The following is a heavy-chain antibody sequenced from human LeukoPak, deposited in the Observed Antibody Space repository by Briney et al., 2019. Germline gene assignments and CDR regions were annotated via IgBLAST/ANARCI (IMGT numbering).Heavy chain of an antibody. CDR1: GGSISSYY. CDR2: IYTSGST. V-gene: IGHV4-4*09. D-gene: IGHD2-2*01. Sequence: SETLSLTCTVSGGSISSYYWSWIRQPPGKRLEWIGYIYTSGSTNYNPSLKSRVTISVDTSKNQFSLKLSSVTVADTAVYYCARLLLWAPLGWFDPWGQGTLVTVSS. CDR3: ARLLLWAPLGWFDP. J-gene: IGHJ5*02.